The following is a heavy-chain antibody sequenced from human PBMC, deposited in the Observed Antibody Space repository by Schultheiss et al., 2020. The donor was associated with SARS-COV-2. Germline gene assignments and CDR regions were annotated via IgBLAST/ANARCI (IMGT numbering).Heavy chain of an antibody. D-gene: IGHD6-25*01. CDR2: IYSGGST. CDR1: GFTVSSNY. Sequence: GASLKISCAASGFTVSSNYMSWVRQAPGKGLEWVSVIYSGGSTYYADSVKGRFTISRDNSKNTLYLQMNSLRAEDTAVYYCARGGGVIAADYWGQGTLVTVSS. V-gene: IGHV3-66*01. CDR3: ARGGGVIAADY. J-gene: IGHJ4*02.